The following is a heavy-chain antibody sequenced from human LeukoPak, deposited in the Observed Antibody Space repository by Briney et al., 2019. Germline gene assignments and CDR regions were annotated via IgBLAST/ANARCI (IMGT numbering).Heavy chain of an antibody. D-gene: IGHD6-13*01. CDR2: IYYSGST. V-gene: IGHV4-59*08. J-gene: IGHJ4*02. Sequence: SETLSLTCTVSGGSISSYYWSWIRQPPGKGLEWIGYIYYSGSTNYNPSLKSRVTISVDTSKNQFSLKLSSVTAADTAVYYCARRRADYGYSSSWYVEYYFDYWGQGTLVTVSS. CDR3: ARRRADYGYSSSWYVEYYFDY. CDR1: GGSISSYY.